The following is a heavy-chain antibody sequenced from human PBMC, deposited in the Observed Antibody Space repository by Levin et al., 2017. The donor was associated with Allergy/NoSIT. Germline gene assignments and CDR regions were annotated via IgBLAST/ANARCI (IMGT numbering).Heavy chain of an antibody. D-gene: IGHD6-13*01. J-gene: IGHJ6*02. CDR1: GFTFSSYA. CDR3: AKDLTQLDYYYYGMDV. CDR2: ISGSGGST. V-gene: IGHV3-23*01. Sequence: GESLKISCAASGFTFSSYAMSWVRQAPGKGLEWVSAISGSGGSTYYADSVKGRFTISRDNSKNTLYLQMNSLRAEDTAVYYCAKDLTQLDYYYYGMDVWGQGTTVTVSS.